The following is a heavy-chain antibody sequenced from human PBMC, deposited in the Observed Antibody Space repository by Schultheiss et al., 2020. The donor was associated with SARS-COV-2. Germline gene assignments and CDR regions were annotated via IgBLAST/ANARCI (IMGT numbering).Heavy chain of an antibody. CDR3: AKELVTGTYYYYYYMDV. CDR2: ISYDGSNK. V-gene: IGHV3-30*18. D-gene: IGHD1-20*01. J-gene: IGHJ6*03. Sequence: GESLKISCAASGFTFSSYGMHWVRQAPGKGLEWVAVISYDGSNKYYADSVKGRFTISRDNSKNTLYLQMNSLRAEDTAVYYCAKELVTGTYYYYYYMDVWGKGTTVTVSS. CDR1: GFTFSSYG.